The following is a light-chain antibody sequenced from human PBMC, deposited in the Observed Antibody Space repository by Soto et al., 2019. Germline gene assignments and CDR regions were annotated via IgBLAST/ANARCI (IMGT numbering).Light chain of an antibody. CDR3: QQYNSYSEA. CDR1: QTISSW. V-gene: IGKV1-5*03. J-gene: IGKJ1*01. Sequence: DIQMTQSPSTLSGSVGDRVTITCRASQTISSWLAWYQQKPGKAPKLLIYKASTLKSGVPSRFSGSGSGTEFTLTISSLQPDDFATYYCQQYNSYSEAFGHGIKVDIK. CDR2: KAS.